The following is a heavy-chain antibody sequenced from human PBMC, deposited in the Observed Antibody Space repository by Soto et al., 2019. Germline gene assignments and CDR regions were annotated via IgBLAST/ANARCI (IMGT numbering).Heavy chain of an antibody. D-gene: IGHD4-17*01. CDR2: IYYSGST. V-gene: IGHV4-30-4*01. CDR3: ARSTVTTSVPDY. CDR1: GGSISSGDYY. J-gene: IGHJ4*02. Sequence: SSETLSLTCTVSGGSISSGDYYWSWIRQPPGKGLEWIGYIYYSGSTYYNPSLKSRVTISVDTSKNQFSLKLSSVTAADTAVYYCARSTVTTSVPDYWGQGTLVTVSS.